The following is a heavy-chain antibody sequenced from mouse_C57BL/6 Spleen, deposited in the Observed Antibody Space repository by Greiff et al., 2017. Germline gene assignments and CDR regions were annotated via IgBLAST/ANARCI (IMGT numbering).Heavy chain of an antibody. CDR1: GYTFTDYY. J-gene: IGHJ2*01. CDR2: INPNNGGT. V-gene: IGHV1-26*01. Sequence: EVQLQQSGPELVKPGASVKISCKASGYTFTDYYMNWVKQSHGKSLEWIGDINPNNGGTSYNQKFKGKATLTVDKSSSTAYMELRSLTSEDSAGYYCARSSHCGGGSGDGWGRGTALTVSS. D-gene: IGHD1-1*02. CDR3: ARSSHCGGGSGDG.